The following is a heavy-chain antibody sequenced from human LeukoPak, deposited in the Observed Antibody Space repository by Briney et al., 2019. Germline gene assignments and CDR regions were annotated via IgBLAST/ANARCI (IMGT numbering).Heavy chain of an antibody. V-gene: IGHV4-61*01. CDR2: VYYSGST. CDR3: ARDNYYEGAFDV. Sequence: SETLSLTCTVSGGSVSSGSYFWSWIRQPPGKGLEWIGYVYYSGSTNYNPSLKSRVTISLDASKNQFSLKLSSMTAADTAVYYCARDNYYEGAFDVWGQGTMVTVSS. J-gene: IGHJ3*01. D-gene: IGHD3-22*01. CDR1: GGSVSSGSYF.